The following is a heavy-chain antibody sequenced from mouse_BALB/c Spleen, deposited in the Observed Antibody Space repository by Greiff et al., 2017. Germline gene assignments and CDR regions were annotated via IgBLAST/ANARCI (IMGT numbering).Heavy chain of an antibody. D-gene: IGHD4-1*01. J-gene: IGHJ3*01. Sequence: EVQGVESGGGLVKPGGSLKLSCAASGFAFSSYGMSWVRQTPDKRLELVATINSNGGSTYYPDSVKGRFTISRDNAKNTLYLQMSSLKSEDTAMYYCARDQGSNWEAWFAYWGQGTLVTVSA. V-gene: IGHV5-6-3*01. CDR3: ARDQGSNWEAWFAY. CDR1: GFAFSSYG. CDR2: INSNGGST.